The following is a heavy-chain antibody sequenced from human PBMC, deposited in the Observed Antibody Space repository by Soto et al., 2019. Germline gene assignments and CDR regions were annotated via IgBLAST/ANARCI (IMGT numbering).Heavy chain of an antibody. CDR1: GGSISSGGYY. CDR2: IYYSGST. CDR3: ARNPARFGDYYYYGMDV. Sequence: SETLSLTCTVSGGSISSGGYYWSWIRQHPGKGLEWIGYIYYSGSTYYNPSLKSRVTISVDTSKNQFSLKLSSVTAADTAVYYCARNPARFGDYYYYGMDVWGQGTTVTVSS. J-gene: IGHJ6*02. D-gene: IGHD3-16*01. V-gene: IGHV4-31*03.